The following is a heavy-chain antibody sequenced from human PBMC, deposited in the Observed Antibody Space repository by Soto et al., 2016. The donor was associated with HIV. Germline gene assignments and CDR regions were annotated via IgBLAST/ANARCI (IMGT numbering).Heavy chain of an antibody. V-gene: IGHV3-30*04. CDR2: ISYDGSNK. D-gene: IGHD5-12*01. Sequence: VQLVESGGGVVQPGRSLRLSCAASGFTFSSYAMHWVRQAPGKGLEWVAVISYDGSNKYYADSVKGRFTISGDNSKNTLYVQMNSLRAEDTAVYYCAKVWWLRLGAFDIWAKGQWSRLF. J-gene: IGHJ3*02. CDR1: GFTFSSYA. CDR3: AKVWWLRLGAFDI.